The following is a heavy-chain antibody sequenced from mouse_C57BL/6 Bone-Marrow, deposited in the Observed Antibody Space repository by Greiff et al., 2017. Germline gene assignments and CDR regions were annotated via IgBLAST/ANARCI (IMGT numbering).Heavy chain of an antibody. CDR2: IYPGNGDT. CDR1: GYTFTSYN. J-gene: IGHJ1*03. D-gene: IGHD1-1*01. Sequence: QVQLQQSGAELVRPGASVKMSCKASGYTFTSYNMHWVKQTPRQGLKWIGAIYPGNGDTSYNQKFKGKATLTVDKSSSTAYMQLSSLTSEDSAVYFCARWYYGSSHWYFDVWGTGTTVTVSS. CDR3: ARWYYGSSHWYFDV. V-gene: IGHV1-12*01.